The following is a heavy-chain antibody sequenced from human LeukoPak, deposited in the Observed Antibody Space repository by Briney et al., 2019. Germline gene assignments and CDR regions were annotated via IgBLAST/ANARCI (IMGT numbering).Heavy chain of an antibody. D-gene: IGHD1-26*01. V-gene: IGHV3-23*01. CDR2: ISGSGGST. CDR1: GFTFSSYA. J-gene: IGHJ4*02. CDR3: SGSYSRLDFDY. Sequence: GGSLRLSCAASGFTFSSYAMRWVRQAPGKGLEWVSAISGSGGSTYYADSVKGRFTISRDNSKNTLYLQMNSLRAEDTAVYYCSGSYSRLDFDYWGQGTLVTVSS.